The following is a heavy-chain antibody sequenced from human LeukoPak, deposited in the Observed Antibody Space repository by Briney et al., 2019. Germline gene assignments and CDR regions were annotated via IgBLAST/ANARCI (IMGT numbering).Heavy chain of an antibody. CDR3: ATGYLVTAGLMDV. Sequence: ASVKVSCKVSGYTLTELSMFWVRQAPGKWLEWRGSFDPEDGKTIYAQKFQGRVTMTEDTSTDTVYLELSSLRSEDTAVYYCATGYLVTAGLMDVWGQGTTVTVSS. J-gene: IGHJ6*02. CDR2: FDPEDGKT. V-gene: IGHV1-24*01. D-gene: IGHD6-13*01. CDR1: GYTLTELS.